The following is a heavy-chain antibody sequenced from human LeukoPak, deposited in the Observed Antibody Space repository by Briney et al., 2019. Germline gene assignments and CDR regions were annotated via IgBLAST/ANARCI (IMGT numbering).Heavy chain of an antibody. CDR2: IIPILGIA. Sequence: RAPVKVSCKASGYTFTGYYMHWVRQAPGQGLEWMGRIIPILGIANYAQKFQGRVTITADKSTSTAYMELSSLRSEDTAVYYCARGPSYCGGDCYFLDYWGQGTLVTVSS. V-gene: IGHV1-69*04. CDR3: ARGPSYCGGDCYFLDY. CDR1: GYTFTGYY. J-gene: IGHJ4*02. D-gene: IGHD2-21*02.